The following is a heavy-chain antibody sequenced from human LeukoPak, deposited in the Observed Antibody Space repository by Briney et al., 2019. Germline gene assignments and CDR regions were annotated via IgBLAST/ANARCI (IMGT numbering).Heavy chain of an antibody. V-gene: IGHV1-2*02. CDR2: INPNSGGT. J-gene: IGHJ5*02. D-gene: IGHD2-2*01. CDR1: GYTFTGYY. CDR3: AREPHSSNIVVVPAAEFDP. Sequence: ASVEVSCKASGYTFTGYYMHWVRQAPGQGLEWMGWINPNSGGTNYAQKFQGRVTMTRDTSISTAYMELSRLRSDDTAVYYCAREPHSSNIVVVPAAEFDPWGQGTLVTVSS.